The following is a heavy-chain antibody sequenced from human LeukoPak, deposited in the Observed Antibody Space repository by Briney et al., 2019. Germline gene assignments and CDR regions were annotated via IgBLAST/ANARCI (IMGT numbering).Heavy chain of an antibody. CDR2: IYYSGNT. J-gene: IGHJ4*02. D-gene: IGHD2-15*01. CDR3: ARHENIVVVVAATGFDN. CDR1: GGSISSSSHF. V-gene: IGHV4-39*01. Sequence: SETLSLTCTVSGGSISSSSHFWSWIRQPPGKGLEWIGSIYYSGNTYYNSSLKSRATISVDTSKNQFSLKLSSVTAADTAVYYCARHENIVVVVAATGFDNWGQGTLVTVSS.